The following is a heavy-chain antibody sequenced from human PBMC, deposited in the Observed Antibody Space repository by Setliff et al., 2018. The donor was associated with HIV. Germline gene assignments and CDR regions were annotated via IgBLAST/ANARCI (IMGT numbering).Heavy chain of an antibody. Sequence: PGGSLRLSCAASGFTFSSYAMSWVRQAPGKGLEWVSGISGSGGSTYYADSVKGRFTISRDNSKNTLYLQMNSLRAEDTAVYYCARGDGYRGNDAYYDSGMDVWGQGITVTVSS. CDR3: ARGDGYRGNDAYYDSGMDV. J-gene: IGHJ6*02. CDR1: GFTFSSYA. V-gene: IGHV3-23*01. D-gene: IGHD5-12*01. CDR2: ISGSGGST.